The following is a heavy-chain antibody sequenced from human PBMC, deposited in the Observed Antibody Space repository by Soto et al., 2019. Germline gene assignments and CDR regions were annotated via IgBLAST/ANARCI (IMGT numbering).Heavy chain of an antibody. D-gene: IGHD1-20*01. CDR2: IGTYNGDT. V-gene: IGHV1-18*01. J-gene: IGHJ4*02. CDR3: ARELSDNYNMILYYFDF. CDR1: GYTFTSYG. Sequence: ASVKVSCKASGYTFTSYGISWLRQAPGQGLEWMGWIGTYNGDTKYVQKFQGRVTMTTDTSTSTAYMELRSLRSDDTAVYYCARELSDNYNMILYYFDFWGPGTQVTVYS.